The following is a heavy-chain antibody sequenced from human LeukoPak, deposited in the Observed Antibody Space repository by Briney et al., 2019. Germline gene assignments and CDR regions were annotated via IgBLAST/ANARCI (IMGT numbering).Heavy chain of an antibody. J-gene: IGHJ4*02. CDR3: ARVGYTSSWSNFDY. D-gene: IGHD6-13*01. Sequence: ASVKVSCKASGYNFPAYFMHWVRQAPGQGLEWMGRINPNGGDTNYAQKFQGRVTMARDTSISTAYMEPSSLRSDDTAVYYCARVGYTSSWSNFDYWGQGTLVTVSS. CDR2: INPNGGDT. CDR1: GYNFPAYF. V-gene: IGHV1-2*06.